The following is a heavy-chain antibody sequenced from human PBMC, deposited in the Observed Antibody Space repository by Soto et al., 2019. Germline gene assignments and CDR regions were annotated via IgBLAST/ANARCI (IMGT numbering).Heavy chain of an antibody. J-gene: IGHJ3*02. CDR2: IYYSGST. Sequence: SETLSLTCTVSGGSISSYYWSWIRQPPGKGLEWIGYIYYSGSTNYNPSLKSRVTISVDTSKNQFSLKLSSVTAADTAVYYCARGMEYYASSGYYEDYLAFDIWGQGTMVTVSS. V-gene: IGHV4-59*01. CDR1: GGSISSYY. D-gene: IGHD3-22*01. CDR3: ARGMEYYASSGYYEDYLAFDI.